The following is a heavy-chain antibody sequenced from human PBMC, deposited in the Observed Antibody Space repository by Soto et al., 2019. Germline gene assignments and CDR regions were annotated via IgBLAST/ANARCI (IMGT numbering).Heavy chain of an antibody. D-gene: IGHD2-21*02. V-gene: IGHV3-30*03. Sequence: QAQLVESGGGVVLPGRSLRLSCVASGFDFNTYGMHWVRQAPGKGLEWVAVISYDGATQYYGDTVKGRFTISRDNSKNTLFLHMGRLRAEDTAMYYCATKARVTNYLYYGMDVWGLGTTVTVSS. CDR3: ATKARVTNYLYYGMDV. CDR2: ISYDGATQ. J-gene: IGHJ6*02. CDR1: GFDFNTYG.